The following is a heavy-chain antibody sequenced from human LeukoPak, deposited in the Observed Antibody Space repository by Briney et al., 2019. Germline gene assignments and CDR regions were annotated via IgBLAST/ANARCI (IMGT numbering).Heavy chain of an antibody. CDR1: GYTFTTYA. CDR3: ARDVSGRLDY. V-gene: IGHV1-18*01. CDR2: ISAYNGNT. J-gene: IGHJ4*02. Sequence: GSVKVSCKASGYTFTTYAMSWVRQAPGQGLEWMGWISAYNGNTNYAQKLQGRVTMTTDTSTSTAYMELRSLRSDDTAVYYCARDVSGRLDYWGQGTLVTVSS. D-gene: IGHD1-26*01.